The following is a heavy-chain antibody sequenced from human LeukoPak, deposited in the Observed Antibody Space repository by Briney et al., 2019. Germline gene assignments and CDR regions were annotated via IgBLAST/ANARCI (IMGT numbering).Heavy chain of an antibody. D-gene: IGHD2-2*01. Sequence: SQTLSLTCAISGDSISSNSAAWNWIRQSPSRGLEWLGRTYYRSKWYYDYATSVKGRITINPDTSKNQFSLKLSSVTAADTAVYYCAREYCSSTSCYFDYWGQGTLVTVSS. CDR2: TYYRSKWYY. CDR3: AREYCSSTSCYFDY. J-gene: IGHJ4*02. CDR1: GDSISSNSAA. V-gene: IGHV6-1*01.